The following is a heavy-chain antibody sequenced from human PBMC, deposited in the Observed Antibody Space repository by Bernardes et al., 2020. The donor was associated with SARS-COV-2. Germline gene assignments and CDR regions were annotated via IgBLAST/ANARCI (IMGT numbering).Heavy chain of an antibody. CDR3: AKSALGSSHFDY. V-gene: IGHV3-23*01. Sequence: GGSLRLSCAASGFTFSSHAMNWVRRAPGKGLEWVSAIGGSGVNTFYSDSVKGRFTISRDNSKNTLYLQIKSLRADDTAVYYCAKSALGSSHFDYWGQGTLVTVSS. CDR1: GFTFSSHA. CDR2: IGGSGVNT. J-gene: IGHJ4*02. D-gene: IGHD3-10*01.